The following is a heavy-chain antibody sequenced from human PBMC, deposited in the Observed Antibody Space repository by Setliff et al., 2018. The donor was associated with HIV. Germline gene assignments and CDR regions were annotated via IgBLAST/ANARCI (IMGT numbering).Heavy chain of an antibody. Sequence: SETLSLTCTVAGYSISRGYYWGWIRQSPGKTLEWIGSIFHTGSFSYNPSLRSRVTMSIDSSKNLFSLRLDSVTAADSAFYFCAHSLLGAPMIDYWGQGMLVTVSS. CDR1: GYSISRGYY. CDR2: IFHTGSF. J-gene: IGHJ4*02. CDR3: AHSLLGAPMIDY. V-gene: IGHV4-38-2*02. D-gene: IGHD3-16*01.